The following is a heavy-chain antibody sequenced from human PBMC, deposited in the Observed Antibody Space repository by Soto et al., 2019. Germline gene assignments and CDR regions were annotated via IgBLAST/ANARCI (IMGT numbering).Heavy chain of an antibody. Sequence: PSETLSLTCAVYGGSFSGYYWSWIRQPPGKGLEWIGEINHSGSTNYNPSLKSRVTISVDTSKNQFSLKLSSVTAADTAVYYCARRTPRGAATPYYYYYGMDVWGKGTTVTVS. D-gene: IGHD2-15*01. CDR2: INHSGST. CDR1: GGSFSGYY. CDR3: ARRTPRGAATPYYYYYGMDV. V-gene: IGHV4-34*01. J-gene: IGHJ6*04.